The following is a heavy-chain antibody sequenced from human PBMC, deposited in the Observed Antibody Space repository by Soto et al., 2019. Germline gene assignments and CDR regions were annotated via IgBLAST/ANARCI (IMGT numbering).Heavy chain of an antibody. CDR2: VFYSGST. D-gene: IGHD2-15*01. CDR3: GKEICDPNVCYGRWLDP. V-gene: IGHV4-59*01. Sequence: VQLQESGPGLAKPSETLSLTCTVSGGSMSSFYWSWIRQPPGKGLEWIGNVFYSGSTIYNPSLKRRVPISVDTSKCQFSLKLSSVTASATDVYDCGKEICDPNVCYGRWLDPWGQGTLVTVSS. J-gene: IGHJ5*02. CDR1: GGSMSSFY.